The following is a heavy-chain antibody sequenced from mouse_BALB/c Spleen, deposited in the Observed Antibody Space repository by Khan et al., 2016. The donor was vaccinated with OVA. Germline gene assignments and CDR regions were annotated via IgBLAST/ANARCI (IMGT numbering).Heavy chain of an antibody. CDR3: ARHNYGPFAY. CDR2: INTDGDYI. J-gene: IGHJ3*01. CDR1: GFTFSTYA. D-gene: IGHD1-1*01. V-gene: IGHV5-6*01. Sequence: EVELVESGGDLVKPGGSLKLSCAASGFTFSTYAMSWVRQTPDKRLEWVATINTDGDYIYYPDSVKGRSTISRDNAKNTPYLQMSSLRSEDKAMYFCARHNYGPFAYWGQGTLVTVSA.